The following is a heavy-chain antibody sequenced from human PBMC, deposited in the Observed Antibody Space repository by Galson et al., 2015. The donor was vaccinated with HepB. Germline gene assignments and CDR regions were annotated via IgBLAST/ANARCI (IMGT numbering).Heavy chain of an antibody. CDR2: ISSSGSSK. CDR3: ARWKDELQPTPYGMDV. J-gene: IGHJ6*02. V-gene: IGHV3-48*03. CDR1: GFSFSSYE. D-gene: IGHD1-1*01. Sequence: SLRLSCAASGFSFSSYEMNWVRQAPGKGLEWVSYISSSGSSKQYADSVKGRFTISRDNARNSLYLQMNSLRTEDTAVYYCARWKDELQPTPYGMDVWGQGTTVTVSS.